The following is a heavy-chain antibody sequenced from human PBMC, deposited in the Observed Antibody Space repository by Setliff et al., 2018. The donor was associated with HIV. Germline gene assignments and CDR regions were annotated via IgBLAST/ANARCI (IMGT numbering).Heavy chain of an antibody. CDR2: ISNYNGNT. D-gene: IGHD1-26*01. V-gene: IGHV1-18*01. CDR3: ARASGGNSVENGFDI. Sequence: GASVKVSCKTSDYTFSNYGIYWVRQAPGQGLEWMGWISNYNGNTNYAQKFHGRVTMTTDTSTRTAYMEMRGLTYDDTAVYYCARASGGNSVENGFDIWSQGTMVTVSS. CDR1: DYTFSNYG. J-gene: IGHJ3*02.